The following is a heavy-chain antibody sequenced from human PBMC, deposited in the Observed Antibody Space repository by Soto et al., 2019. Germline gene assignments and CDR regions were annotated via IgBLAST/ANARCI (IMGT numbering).Heavy chain of an antibody. CDR1: GYSFAGYW. Sequence: PGESLKISCKGSGYSFAGYWITWVRQKPGKGLEWMGRIDPSDSQTYYSPSFRGHVTISATKSITTVFLQWSSLRASDTAMYYCARQIYDSDAGPNFRYYFNSLGQGTPVTVSS. CDR2: IDPSDSQT. CDR3: ARQIYDSDAGPNFRYYFNS. V-gene: IGHV5-10-1*01. J-gene: IGHJ4*02. D-gene: IGHD6-13*01.